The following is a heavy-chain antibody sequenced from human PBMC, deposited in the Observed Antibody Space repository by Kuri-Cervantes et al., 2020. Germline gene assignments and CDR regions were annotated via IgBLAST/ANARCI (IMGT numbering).Heavy chain of an antibody. CDR2: TSGSGSRT. D-gene: IGHD2/OR15-2a*01. Sequence: GGSLRLSCAASGFTFSAYVMNWVRQAPGKGLEWVSFTSGSGSRTYYADSVKGRFAISRDNSKTTLHLQMNSLRAEDTAVYYCAKGHLDTSIYDSWGQGTLVTVDS. CDR1: GFTFSAYV. V-gene: IGHV3-23*01. CDR3: AKGHLDTSIYDS. J-gene: IGHJ5*02.